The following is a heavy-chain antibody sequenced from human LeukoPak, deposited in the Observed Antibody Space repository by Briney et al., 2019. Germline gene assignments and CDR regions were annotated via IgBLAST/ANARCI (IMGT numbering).Heavy chain of an antibody. Sequence: AGGSLRLSCAAPGFPFSRYWMTWVRQAPGKGLEWVANIKYDGSEKFYVGSVRGRFTISRDNTNNSLHLQMNSLRAEDTAIYYCVKDPTYDSGSPLGYGGQGTLVAVSS. D-gene: IGHD3-10*01. CDR3: VKDPTYDSGSPLGY. CDR2: IKYDGSEK. CDR1: GFPFSRYW. V-gene: IGHV3-7*01. J-gene: IGHJ4*02.